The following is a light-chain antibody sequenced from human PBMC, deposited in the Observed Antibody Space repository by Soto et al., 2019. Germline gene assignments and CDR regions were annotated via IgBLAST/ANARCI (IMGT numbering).Light chain of an antibody. J-gene: IGKJ4*01. CDR2: AAS. V-gene: IGKV1-39*01. Sequence: DIQMTQSPSSLSASVGDRVTITCRASQSISSYLNWYQQKPGKAPKLLIYAASSLQSGVPSRFSGSGSGTDFTLTINSLQSEDFAIYYCLQDYTYPRTFGGGTKVDIK. CDR1: QSISSY. CDR3: LQDYTYPRT.